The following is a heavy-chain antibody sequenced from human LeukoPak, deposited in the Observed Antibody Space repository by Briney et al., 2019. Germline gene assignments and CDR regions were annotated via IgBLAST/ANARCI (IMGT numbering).Heavy chain of an antibody. CDR2: ISAYNGNT. V-gene: IGHV1-18*01. J-gene: IGHJ6*02. CDR1: GYTFTSYG. D-gene: IGHD4-17*01. CDR3: ARDDGDYYYYGMDV. Sequence: ASVKVSCKASGYTFTSYGISWVRQAPGQGLEWMGWISAYNGNTNYAQKLQGRVTMTTDTSTSTAYMELRSLRSDDTAVYYCARDDGDYYYYGMDVWGQGTTVIVSS.